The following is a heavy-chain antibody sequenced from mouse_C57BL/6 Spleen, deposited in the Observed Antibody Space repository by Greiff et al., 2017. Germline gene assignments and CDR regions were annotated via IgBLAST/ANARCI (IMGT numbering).Heavy chain of an antibody. CDR2: INPNNGGT. CDR1: GYTFTDYY. V-gene: IGHV1-22*01. Sequence: VQLQQSGPELVKPGASVKMSCKASGYTFTDYYMHWVKQSPGQGLEWIGYINPNNGGTSYNQKFKGKATLTVNKSSSTAYMELRSLTSEDSAVYYGGSGTRGVDTDFDYWGQGTTLTVSS. J-gene: IGHJ2*01. CDR3: GSGTRGVDTDFDY. D-gene: IGHD3-3*01.